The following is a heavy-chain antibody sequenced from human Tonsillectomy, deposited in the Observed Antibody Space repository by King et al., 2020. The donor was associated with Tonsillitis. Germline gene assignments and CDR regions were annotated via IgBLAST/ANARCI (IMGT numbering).Heavy chain of an antibody. CDR3: AATLRFLEWGGFDY. CDR2: ISTYNGNT. V-gene: IGHV1-18*01. J-gene: IGHJ4*02. CDR1: GYTFTSYD. D-gene: IGHD3-3*01. Sequence: VQLVQSGAEVKKPGASVKVSCKASGYTFTSYDISWVRQAPGQGLEWMGWISTYNGNTNYIQKLQGRVTMTTDTSTSTAYMELRSLRSDDTAVYYCAATLRFLEWGGFDYWGQGTLVTVSS.